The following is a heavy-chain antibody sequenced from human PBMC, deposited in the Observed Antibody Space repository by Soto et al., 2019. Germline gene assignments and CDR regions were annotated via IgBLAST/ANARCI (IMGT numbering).Heavy chain of an antibody. Sequence: EVQLLESGGDLIQPGGSLRLSCAASGFTFNIYAMTWVRQAPGKGLEWVSAISRYGDFTYYADSVEGRFTISRDNSKNTLYLQNNRLKTEDTAVYYFAEDRYLDPYSRGLLFDNWGQGTLVTVSS. D-gene: IGHD3-22*01. CDR3: AEDRYLDPYSRGLLFDN. J-gene: IGHJ4*02. V-gene: IGHV3-23*01. CDR1: GFTFNIYA. CDR2: ISRYGDFT.